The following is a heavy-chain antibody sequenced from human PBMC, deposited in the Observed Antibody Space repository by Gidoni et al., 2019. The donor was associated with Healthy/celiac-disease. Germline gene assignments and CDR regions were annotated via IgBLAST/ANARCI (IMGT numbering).Heavy chain of an antibody. CDR2: ISYDGSNK. Sequence: QVQLVESGGGVVQPGRSLRLSCAAAGFTFSSYAMHWVRQAPGKGLEWGAVISYDGSNKYYADSVKGRFTISRDNSKNTLYLQLNSLRAEDTAVYYCARDLMTTVTTGWFDPWGQGTLVTVSS. J-gene: IGHJ5*02. CDR3: ARDLMTTVTTGWFDP. CDR1: GFTFSSYA. V-gene: IGHV3-30-3*01. D-gene: IGHD4-17*01.